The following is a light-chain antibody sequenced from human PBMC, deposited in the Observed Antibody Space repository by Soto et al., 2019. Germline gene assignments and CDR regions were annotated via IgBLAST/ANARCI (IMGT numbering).Light chain of an antibody. J-gene: IGKJ1*01. CDR2: GAS. V-gene: IGKV3-15*01. CDR3: QQYNNWLPWT. CDR1: QSVSSN. Sequence: EIVMTQSPATLSVSPGERATLSCRASQSVSSNLAWYQQKPGQAPRLLIYGASTRATGIPARFSGSGSGTDFTLTISSLQSEDFSAYYCQQYNNWLPWTFGQGTNVEIK.